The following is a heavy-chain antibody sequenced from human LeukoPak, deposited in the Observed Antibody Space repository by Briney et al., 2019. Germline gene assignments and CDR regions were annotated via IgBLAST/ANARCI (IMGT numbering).Heavy chain of an antibody. CDR2: IRYDGSNQ. V-gene: IGHV3-30*02. Sequence: GGSLRLSCAASGFTFSSYSMNWVRQAPGKGLEWVTFIRYDGSNQYYADSVKGRFTISRDNSKNTLYLQMNSLRVEDTAVYSCAKDVSNTLTPYYFDYWGQGTLVTVSS. CDR1: GFTFSSYS. J-gene: IGHJ4*02. D-gene: IGHD2-2*02. CDR3: AKDVSNTLTPYYFDY.